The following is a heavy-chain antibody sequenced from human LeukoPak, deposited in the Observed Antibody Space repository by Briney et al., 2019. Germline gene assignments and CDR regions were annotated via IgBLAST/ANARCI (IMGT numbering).Heavy chain of an antibody. Sequence: SETLSLTCAVYGGSFSGYYWSWIRQPPGKGLVWIGEINHSGSTNYNPSLKSRVTISVDTSKNQFSLKLSSVTAADTAVYYCARGPRSPGIAAAGTLFDYWGQGTLVTVSS. J-gene: IGHJ4*02. CDR1: GGSFSGYY. V-gene: IGHV4-34*01. CDR3: ARGPRSPGIAAAGTLFDY. CDR2: INHSGST. D-gene: IGHD6-13*01.